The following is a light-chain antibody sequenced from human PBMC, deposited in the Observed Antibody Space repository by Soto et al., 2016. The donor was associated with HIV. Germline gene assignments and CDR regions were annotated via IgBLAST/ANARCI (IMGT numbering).Light chain of an antibody. Sequence: SYVLTQPPSVSVAPGKTATITCGGNNIGRKSVHWYQQKPGQAPVLVVYDDSDRPSGIPERFSGSNSGNTATLTISRVEAGDEADYCCQVWDSSSDHPVFGGGTKLTVL. CDR2: DDS. V-gene: IGLV3-21*03. J-gene: IGLJ2*01. CDR3: QVWDSSSDHPV. CDR1: NIGRKS.